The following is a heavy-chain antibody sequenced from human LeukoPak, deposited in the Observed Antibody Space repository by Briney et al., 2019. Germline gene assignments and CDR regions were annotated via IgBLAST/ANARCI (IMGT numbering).Heavy chain of an antibody. CDR3: ARENSGSYLTRGELDY. Sequence: PGGSLRLSCAASGFTFSSYWMSWVRQAPGKGLEWVANIKQDGSEKYYVDSVKGRFTISRDNAKNSLYLQMNSLRAEDTAVYYCARENSGSYLTRGELDYWGQGTLVTVSS. CDR2: IKQDGSEK. V-gene: IGHV3-7*01. J-gene: IGHJ4*02. D-gene: IGHD1-26*01. CDR1: GFTFSSYW.